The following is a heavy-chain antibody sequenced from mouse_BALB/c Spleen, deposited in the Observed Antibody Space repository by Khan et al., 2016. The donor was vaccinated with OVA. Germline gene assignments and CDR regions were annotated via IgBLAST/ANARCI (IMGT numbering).Heavy chain of an antibody. V-gene: IGHV2-9*02. CDR2: IWAGGST. CDR3: ARKREPDDLDY. CDR1: GFSLTSYG. Sequence: QVQLKESGPGLVAPSQSLSITCTVSGFSLTSYGVHWVRQPPGKGLEWLGVIWAGGSTNYYSALMSRLCNMKASAKSQVFLKMNSRKTDATAMYYCARKREPDDLDYWGQGTTLTVSS. J-gene: IGHJ2*01. D-gene: IGHD2-4*01.